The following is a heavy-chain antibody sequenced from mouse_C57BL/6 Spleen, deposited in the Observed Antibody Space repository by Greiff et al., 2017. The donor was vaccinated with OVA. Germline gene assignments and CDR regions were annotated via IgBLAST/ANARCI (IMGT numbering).Heavy chain of an antibody. CDR2: IDPENGDT. J-gene: IGHJ3*01. D-gene: IGHD2-4*01. Sequence: VQLQQSGAELVRPGASVKLSCTASGFNIKDDYMHWVKQRPEQGLEWIGWIDPENGDTEYASKFQGKATITADTSSNTAYLQLSSLTSEDTAVYYCTIDYAGFAYWGQGTLVTVSA. CDR3: TIDYAGFAY. V-gene: IGHV14-4*01. CDR1: GFNIKDDY.